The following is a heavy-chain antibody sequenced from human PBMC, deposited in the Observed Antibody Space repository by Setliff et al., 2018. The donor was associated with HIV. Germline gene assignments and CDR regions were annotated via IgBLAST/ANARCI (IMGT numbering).Heavy chain of an antibody. D-gene: IGHD3-10*01. CDR2: INQSGNT. V-gene: IGHV4-34*01. J-gene: IGHJ2*01. Sequence: SETLSLTCAVYGGSLSGYYWSWVRQSPGRGLEWIGEINQSGNTNFNPSLKSRLIISVDTSKSQFSLKLTSVTAADTALYYCAREGGQGYSGSGSFYNRNFDLWGRGTLVTVSS. CDR3: AREGGQGYSGSGSFYNRNFDL. CDR1: GGSLSGYY.